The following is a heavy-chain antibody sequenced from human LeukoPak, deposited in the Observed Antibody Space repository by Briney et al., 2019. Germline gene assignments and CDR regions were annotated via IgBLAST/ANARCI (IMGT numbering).Heavy chain of an antibody. CDR1: GFTFSSYG. CDR3: AKAGDDSSGYYPFDY. V-gene: IGHV3-30*18. D-gene: IGHD3-22*01. J-gene: IGHJ4*02. CDR2: ISYDGSNK. Sequence: QTGGSLRLSCAASGFTFSSYGMHWVRQAPGKGLEWVAVISYDGSNKYYADSVKGRFTISRDNSKNTLYLQMNSLRAEDTAVYYCAKAGDDSSGYYPFDYLGQGTLVTVSS.